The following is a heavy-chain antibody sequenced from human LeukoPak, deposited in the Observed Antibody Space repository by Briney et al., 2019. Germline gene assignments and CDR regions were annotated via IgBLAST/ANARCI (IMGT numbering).Heavy chain of an antibody. CDR3: AKDSITMVRGVTPS. CDR1: GFTFSGYW. V-gene: IGHV3-74*03. D-gene: IGHD3-10*01. J-gene: IGHJ5*02. Sequence: GGSLRLSCAASGFTFSGYWMHWVRQAPGKGLVWVSHINAGGSNTVYADSVKGRFTISRDNAKNTLYLQMNSLRAEDTAVYYCAKDSITMVRGVTPSWGQGTLVTVSS. CDR2: INAGGSNT.